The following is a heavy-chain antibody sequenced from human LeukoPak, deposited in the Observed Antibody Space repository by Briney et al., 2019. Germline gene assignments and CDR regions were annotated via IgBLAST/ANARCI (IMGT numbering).Heavy chain of an antibody. D-gene: IGHD7-27*01. V-gene: IGHV3-30*02. Sequence: GGSLRLSCAASGFTFSHYGVHWVRQAPGKGLEWVAFIRFDGSNKYYADSVKGRFTISRDNSKNTLYLQMNSLRAEDTAVYYCAKGILPLGAFDYWGQGTLVTVSS. CDR2: IRFDGSNK. CDR1: GFTFSHYG. CDR3: AKGILPLGAFDY. J-gene: IGHJ4*02.